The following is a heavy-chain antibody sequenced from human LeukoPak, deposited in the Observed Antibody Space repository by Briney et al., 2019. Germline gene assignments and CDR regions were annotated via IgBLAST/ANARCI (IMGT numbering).Heavy chain of an antibody. D-gene: IGHD6-6*01. CDR3: AKDRDIAARYYYGMDV. V-gene: IGHV3-30*18. J-gene: IGHJ6*02. CDR1: GFTFSSYG. CDR2: ISYDGSNK. Sequence: GGSLRLSCAASGFTFSSYGMHWVRQAPGKGLEWVAVISYDGSNKYHADSVKGRFTISRDNSKNTLYLQMNSLRAEDTAVYYCAKDRDIAARYYYGMDVWGQGTTVTVSS.